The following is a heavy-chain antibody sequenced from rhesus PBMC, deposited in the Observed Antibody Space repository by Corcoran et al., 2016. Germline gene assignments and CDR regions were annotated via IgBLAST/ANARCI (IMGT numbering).Heavy chain of an antibody. Sequence: QLQLQESGPGLVKPSETLSLTCAVSGYSISSGYGWSWIRQPPRKGLEWIGYISYSGSTSYNPSLKRRVTISRDTSKNQFSLKLSSVTAADTAVYYCARLGVLQFLDWSPFDAFDFWGQGLRVTVSS. CDR2: ISYSGST. D-gene: IGHD3-3*01. J-gene: IGHJ3*01. V-gene: IGHV4-122*02. CDR1: GYSISSGYG. CDR3: ARLGVLQFLDWSPFDAFDF.